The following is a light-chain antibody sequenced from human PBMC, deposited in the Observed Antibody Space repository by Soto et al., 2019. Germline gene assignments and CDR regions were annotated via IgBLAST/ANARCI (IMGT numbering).Light chain of an antibody. CDR2: APS. CDR1: QTVKTY. V-gene: IGKV1-39*01. CDR3: QQTSTTPGT. J-gene: IGKJ1*01. Sequence: DVQMTQSPSSLSASVGDSVTITCRSSQTVKTYLNWYQHKPGKAPQLLIYAPSRLQTGVASRFSGSGSGTYFSLTISSLQPEDFATYYCQQTSTTPGTFGQGTKVEIK.